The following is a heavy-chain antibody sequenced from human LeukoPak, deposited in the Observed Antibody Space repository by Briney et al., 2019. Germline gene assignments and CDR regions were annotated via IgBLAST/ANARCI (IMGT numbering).Heavy chain of an antibody. CDR1: GFTFSSYA. Sequence: GRSLRLSCAASGFTFSSYAMHWVRQAPGKGLEWVAVISYDGSNKYYADSVKGRFTISRDNSKNTLYLQMNSLRAEDTAVYYCARDGGVVVITGGFDYWGQGTLVTVSS. V-gene: IGHV3-30-3*01. J-gene: IGHJ4*02. CDR3: ARDGGVVVITGGFDY. D-gene: IGHD3-22*01. CDR2: ISYDGSNK.